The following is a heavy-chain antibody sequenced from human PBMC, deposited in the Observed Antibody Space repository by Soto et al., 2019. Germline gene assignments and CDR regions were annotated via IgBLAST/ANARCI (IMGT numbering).Heavy chain of an antibody. J-gene: IGHJ5*02. CDR3: ARPIEGGSSGYYH. V-gene: IGHV4-39*01. D-gene: IGHD3-22*01. CDR2: SYYSGST. Sequence: QLQLQESGPGLVKPSETLSLTCTVSGGSISSSNYYWAWIRQPPGKGLEWIGSSYYSGSTYYKPSLKSRVSISVDTSKNQFSLKLSSVTAADTAVYYCARPIEGGSSGYYHWGQGTLVTVSS. CDR1: GGSISSSNYY.